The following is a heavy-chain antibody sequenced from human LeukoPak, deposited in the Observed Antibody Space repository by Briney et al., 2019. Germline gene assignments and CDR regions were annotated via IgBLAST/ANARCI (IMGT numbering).Heavy chain of an antibody. J-gene: IGHJ5*02. CDR3: AREVSDFSGTYDWFDP. CDR1: RSSFNDYS. V-gene: IGHV1-46*02. CDR2: VNPTGGGT. Sequence: GASVKVSCKASRSSFNDYSFHWVRQAPGQGLEYMGRVNPTGGGTRYAQEFQGRVTMTRDMSTSTVYMDLTSLRSDDTAVYYCAREVSDFSGTYDWFDPWGQGTLVTVSS. D-gene: IGHD1-26*01.